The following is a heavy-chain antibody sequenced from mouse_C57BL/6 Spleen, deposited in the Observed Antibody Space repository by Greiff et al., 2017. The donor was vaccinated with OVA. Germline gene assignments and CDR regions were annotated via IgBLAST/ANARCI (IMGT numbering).Heavy chain of an antibody. V-gene: IGHV14-1*01. CDR3: ARQLRSYYFDY. CDR1: GFNIKDYY. J-gene: IGHJ2*01. CDR2: IDPEDGDT. D-gene: IGHD3-2*02. Sequence: VQLQQSGAELVRPGASVKLSCTASGFNIKDYYMHWVKQRPEQGLEWIGRIDPEDGDTEYAPKFQGKATMTADTSSSTAYMQLSSLTSEDSAVYYCARQLRSYYFDYWGQGTTLTVSS.